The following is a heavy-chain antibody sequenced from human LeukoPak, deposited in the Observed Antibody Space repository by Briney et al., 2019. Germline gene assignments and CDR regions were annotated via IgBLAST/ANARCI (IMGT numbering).Heavy chain of an antibody. CDR1: GFPFSTFW. D-gene: IGHD1-26*01. Sequence: PGGSLRLSCAVSGFPFSTFWMSWVRQAPGKGLEWVANINQDGSEKYYVDSVKGRFSISRDDARNSLYLQMNRLTAEDTAVYYCARDKIVGATHFDYWGQGTLVTVSA. V-gene: IGHV3-7*01. J-gene: IGHJ4*02. CDR2: INQDGSEK. CDR3: ARDKIVGATHFDY.